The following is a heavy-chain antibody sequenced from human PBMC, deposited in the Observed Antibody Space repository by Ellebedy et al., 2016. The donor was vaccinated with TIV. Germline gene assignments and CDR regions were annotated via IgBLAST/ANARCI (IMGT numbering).Heavy chain of an antibody. CDR2: ICLTSTATGV. Sequence: GGSLRLXCEASGFTFSVYYMSWIRQAPGKGLEWVSFICLTSTATGVGYADSVRGRFTISRDDAKNSLYLEINSLRAEDSAVYYCARENFYGMDVWGQGTTVTVSS. J-gene: IGHJ6*02. V-gene: IGHV3-11*06. CDR3: ARENFYGMDV. CDR1: GFTFSVYY.